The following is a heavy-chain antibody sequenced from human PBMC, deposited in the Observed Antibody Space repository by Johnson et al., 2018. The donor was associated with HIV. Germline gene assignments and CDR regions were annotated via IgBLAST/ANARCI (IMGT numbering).Heavy chain of an antibody. V-gene: IGHV3-9*01. J-gene: IGHJ3*02. CDR3: VRSYSRTFDI. CDR1: GFTFDDFA. D-gene: IGHD2-21*01. Sequence: VQLVESGGGLVQPGRSLRLSCAASGFTFDDFAMHWVRQAPGKGLEWVSGISWNSGTIAYADSVKGRFTISRDNAKNSLYLQMNSLRPEDTALYYCVRSYSRTFDIWGQGTKVTVSS. CDR2: ISWNSGTI.